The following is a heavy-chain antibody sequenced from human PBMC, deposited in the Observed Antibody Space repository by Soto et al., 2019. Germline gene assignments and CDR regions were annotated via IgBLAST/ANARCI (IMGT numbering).Heavy chain of an antibody. Sequence: QVQLQESGPGLVKPSETLSLTCAISGGSMNSGNWWSWVRQPPGKGLEWIGEIYHTGSTNYNPSLKRPXXIXVXXSKNQLSLKMKSVTAADTAVYYCARNMAREVTLDYWGQGTLVTVSS. CDR3: ARNMAREVTLDY. CDR2: IYHTGST. CDR1: GGSMNSGNW. J-gene: IGHJ4*02. V-gene: IGHV4-4*02. D-gene: IGHD3-10*01.